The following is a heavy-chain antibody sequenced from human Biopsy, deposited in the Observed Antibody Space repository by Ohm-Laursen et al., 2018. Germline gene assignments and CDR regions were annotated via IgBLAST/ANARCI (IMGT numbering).Heavy chain of an antibody. CDR2: IYSGGNT. Sequence: TLSLTCTVSGDSLTSGPENWSWIRQSPGQGLEYIGFIYSGGNTNYSPSLKNRVTMSVDTSKNRFYLKLYSVTAADTAVYYCARGRRTSGWPYFDNWGQGALVIVSP. V-gene: IGHV4-61*01. CDR3: ARGRRTSGWPYFDN. D-gene: IGHD6-19*01. CDR1: GDSLTSGPEN. J-gene: IGHJ4*02.